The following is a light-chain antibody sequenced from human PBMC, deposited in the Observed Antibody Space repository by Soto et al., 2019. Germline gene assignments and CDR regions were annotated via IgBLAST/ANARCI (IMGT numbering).Light chain of an antibody. V-gene: IGLV1-44*01. Sequence: QSVLTQPPSASGTPGQRFTISCSGSSSNIGSNTVNWYQQLPGTAPKLLIYSNNQRPSGVPDRFSGSKSGTSASLAISGLQSEDEADYYCAAWADSLNGRVFGGGTKLTVL. CDR2: SNN. CDR3: AAWADSLNGRV. J-gene: IGLJ3*02. CDR1: SSNIGSNT.